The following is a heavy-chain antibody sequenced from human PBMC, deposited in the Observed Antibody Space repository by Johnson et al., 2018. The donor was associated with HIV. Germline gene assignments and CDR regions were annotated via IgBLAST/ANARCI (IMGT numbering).Heavy chain of an antibody. CDR3: GKGKFTMKVVIFIDM. CDR2: ISYDGSNK. J-gene: IGHJ3*02. Sequence: VQLVESGGGLVQPGGSLRLSCAASGFTFDDHGMSWVRQAPGKGLEWVAVISYDGSNKYYADSVKGRFTISRDNSKNTLYLKMNSLRAEDTAVYYCGKGKFTMKVVIFIDMWGQGTMVTVSS. CDR1: GFTFDDHG. D-gene: IGHD3-22*01. V-gene: IGHV3-30*18.